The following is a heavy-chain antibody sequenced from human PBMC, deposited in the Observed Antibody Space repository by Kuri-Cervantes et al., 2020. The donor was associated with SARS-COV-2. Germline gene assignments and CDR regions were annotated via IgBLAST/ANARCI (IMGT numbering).Heavy chain of an antibody. D-gene: IGHD3-10*01. CDR2: LLYDGSNK. CDR1: GFTFSSYG. CDR3: ARDKYYVSGSYYNRIYFDY. J-gene: IGHJ4*02. Sequence: GESLKISCAASGFTFSSYGMHWVRQAPGKGLEWVALLLYDGSNKYYADSVKGRFTISRDNSKNTLYLQMNSLGAEDTAVYYCARDKYYVSGSYYNRIYFDYWGQGTLVTVSS. V-gene: IGHV3-30*12.